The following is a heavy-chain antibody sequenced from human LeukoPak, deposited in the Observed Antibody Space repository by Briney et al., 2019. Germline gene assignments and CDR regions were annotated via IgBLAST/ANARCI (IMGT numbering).Heavy chain of an antibody. V-gene: IGHV4-59*08. CDR1: GAFIGSYY. Sequence: NPSETLSLTCTVSGAFIGSYYWSWIRQLPGKGLEWLGYISPTANTIYTPSLKSRVTISREVSANQFSLILGSVTAEDTAVYYCTRHDVVPVLGHGMAVWGQGTTVTVSS. D-gene: IGHD2/OR15-2a*01. CDR3: TRHDVVPVLGHGMAV. CDR2: ISPTANT. J-gene: IGHJ6*02.